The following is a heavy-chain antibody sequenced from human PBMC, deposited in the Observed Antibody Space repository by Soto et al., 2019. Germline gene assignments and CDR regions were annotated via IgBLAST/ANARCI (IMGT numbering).Heavy chain of an antibody. Sequence: EVHLLEFGGGLVQPGGSLRLSCADSGFTFSNHAMNWVRQAPGKGLEWVSGITGSGGTTFYADSVKGRFTISRDNSRNTVYLQMNSVRADDTGVYYCANEYTSTSKGYFDYWGQGALVTVSS. V-gene: IGHV3-23*01. D-gene: IGHD1-26*01. CDR3: ANEYTSTSKGYFDY. CDR2: ITGSGGTT. CDR1: GFTFSNHA. J-gene: IGHJ4*02.